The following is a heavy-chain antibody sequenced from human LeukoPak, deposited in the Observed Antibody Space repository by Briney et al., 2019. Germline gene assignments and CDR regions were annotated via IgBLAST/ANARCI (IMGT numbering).Heavy chain of an antibody. D-gene: IGHD6-13*01. Sequence: GGSLRLSCAASEFSVGSNYMTWVRQAPGKGLEWVSLIYSGGSTYYADSVKGRFTISRDNSKNTLYLQMKNVRPEDTAVYYCADFGIEAVGTNYWGQGTLVTVSS. V-gene: IGHV3-66*01. CDR2: IYSGGST. CDR1: EFSVGSNY. J-gene: IGHJ4*02. CDR3: ADFGIEAVGTNY.